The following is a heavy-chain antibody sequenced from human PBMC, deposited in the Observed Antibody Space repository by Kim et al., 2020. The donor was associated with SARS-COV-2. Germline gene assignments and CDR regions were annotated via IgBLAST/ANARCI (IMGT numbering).Heavy chain of an antibody. CDR2: IYYSGST. D-gene: IGHD1-26*01. CDR3: ARQELVGVLQH. V-gene: IGHV4-39*01. CDR1: GGSISSSSYY. Sequence: SETLSLTCTVSGGSISSSSYYWGWIRQPPGKGLEWIGSIYYSGSTYYNPSLKSRVTISVDTSKNQFSLKLSSVTAADTAVYYCARQELVGVLQHWGQGTLVTVSS. J-gene: IGHJ1*01.